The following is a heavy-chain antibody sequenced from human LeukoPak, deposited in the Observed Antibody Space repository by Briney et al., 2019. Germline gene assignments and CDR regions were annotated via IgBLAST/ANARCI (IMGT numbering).Heavy chain of an antibody. CDR2: IYSGGNT. Sequence: GGSLRLSCAVSGFTVSSNYMSWVRQAPGKGLEWISVIYSGGNTYYADPVKGRFTISRDNSKNMLYLQINSLKAEDTAVYYCARAKEWFRKIFDDWGQGTLVTVSS. J-gene: IGHJ4*02. CDR1: GFTVSSNY. CDR3: ARAKEWFRKIFDD. D-gene: IGHD3-3*01. V-gene: IGHV3-53*01.